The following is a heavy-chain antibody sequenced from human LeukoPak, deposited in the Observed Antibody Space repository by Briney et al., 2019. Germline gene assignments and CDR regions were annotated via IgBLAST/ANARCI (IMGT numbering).Heavy chain of an antibody. CDR1: GGSISTSNYY. CDR3: AIEGRGYNDALGRKTDY. J-gene: IGHJ4*02. V-gene: IGHV4-39*01. Sequence: SETLSLTCTVSGGSISTSNYYWGWIRQPPGKGLEWLGTIHYNGATQYNPSLKSRVTISIDTSKNQFSLKLSSVTAADSALYYCAIEGRGYNDALGRKTDYWGQGTLVTVSS. CDR2: IHYNGAT. D-gene: IGHD5-18*01.